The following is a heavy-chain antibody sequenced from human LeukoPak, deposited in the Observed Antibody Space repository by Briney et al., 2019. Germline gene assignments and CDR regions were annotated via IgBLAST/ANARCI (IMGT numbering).Heavy chain of an antibody. Sequence: SETLSLTCTVSGGSISSSSYYWGWIRQPPGKGLEWIGSSYYSGSTYYNPSRKSRVTISVDTSKNQFSLKLSSVTAADTAVYYCAREAGKRFDYWGQGTLVTVSS. V-gene: IGHV4-39*07. CDR1: GGSISSSSYY. CDR3: AREAGKRFDY. D-gene: IGHD6-19*01. J-gene: IGHJ4*02. CDR2: SYYSGST.